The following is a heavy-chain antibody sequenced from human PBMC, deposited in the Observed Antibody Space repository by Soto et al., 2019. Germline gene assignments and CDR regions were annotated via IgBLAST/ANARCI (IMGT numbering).Heavy chain of an antibody. CDR3: ATDYSLRLLPGGGRLHYYYGMDV. CDR1: GYTLTELS. Sequence: ASVKVSCKVSGYTLTELSMHWVRQAPGKGLEWMGGFDPEDGETIYAQKFQGRVTMTEDTSTDTAYMELSSLRSEDTAVYYCATDYSLRLLPGGGRLHYYYGMDVWGQGTTVTVSS. CDR2: FDPEDGET. J-gene: IGHJ6*02. D-gene: IGHD2-15*01. V-gene: IGHV1-24*01.